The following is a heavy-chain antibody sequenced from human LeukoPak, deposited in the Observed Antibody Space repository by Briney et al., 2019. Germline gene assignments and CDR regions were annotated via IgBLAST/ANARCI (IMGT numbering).Heavy chain of an antibody. CDR1: GGSISNSNW. CDR3: ARGRVGQWLVDAFDI. Sequence: PSGTLSLTCAVSGGSISNSNWWSWVRQPPGKGLEWIGEINHSGSTNYNPSLKSRVTISVDTSKNQFSLKLSSVTAADTAVYYCARGRVGQWLVDAFDIWGQGTMVTVSS. CDR2: INHSGST. V-gene: IGHV4-4*02. D-gene: IGHD6-19*01. J-gene: IGHJ3*02.